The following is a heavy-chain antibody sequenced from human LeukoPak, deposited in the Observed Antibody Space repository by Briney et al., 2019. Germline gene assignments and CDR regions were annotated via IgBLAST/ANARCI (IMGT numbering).Heavy chain of an antibody. J-gene: IGHJ4*02. CDR2: IKQDGSEK. CDR1: GFTFSSYW. D-gene: IGHD3-22*01. Sequence: GGSLRLSCAASGFTFSSYWMSWVRPAPGKGVGWVANIKQDGSEKYYVDSVKGRFTISRDNAKNSLYLQMNSLRAEDTAVYYCARGGGPSGYYDYWGQGTLVTVSS. V-gene: IGHV3-7*01. CDR3: ARGGGPSGYYDY.